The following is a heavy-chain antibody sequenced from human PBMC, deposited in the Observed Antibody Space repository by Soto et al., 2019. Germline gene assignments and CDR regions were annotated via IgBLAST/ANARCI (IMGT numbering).Heavy chain of an antibody. Sequence: SETLSLTCTVSGGSISSYYWSWIRQPAGKGLEWIGRIYTSGSTNYNPSLKSRVTMSVDTSKNQFSLKLSSVTAADTAVYYCARESHDIVVVPATVLGPFTWFDPWGQGTLVTVSS. J-gene: IGHJ5*02. D-gene: IGHD2-2*01. CDR1: GGSISSYY. CDR3: ARESHDIVVVPATVLGPFTWFDP. CDR2: IYTSGST. V-gene: IGHV4-4*07.